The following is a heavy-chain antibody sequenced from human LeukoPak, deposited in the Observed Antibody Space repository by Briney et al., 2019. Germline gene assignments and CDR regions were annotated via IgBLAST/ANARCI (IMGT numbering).Heavy chain of an antibody. D-gene: IGHD3-9*01. Sequence: GSLRLSCAASGFTFSSYSMNWVRQAPGKGLEWVSSISSSSSSYIYYADSVKGRFTISRDNAKNSLYLQMNSLRAEDTAVYYCARTNYDILTGYFEAVAHYYYYGMDVWGQGTTVTVSS. CDR2: ISSSSSSYI. CDR3: ARTNYDILTGYFEAVAHYYYYGMDV. J-gene: IGHJ6*02. V-gene: IGHV3-21*01. CDR1: GFTFSSYS.